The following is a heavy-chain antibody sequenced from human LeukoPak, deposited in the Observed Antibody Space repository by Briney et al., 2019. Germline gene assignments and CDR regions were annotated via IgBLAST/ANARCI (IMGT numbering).Heavy chain of an antibody. CDR3: AKKRVITTPDAIDWYFDL. V-gene: IGHV3-23*01. CDR1: GFTFSNYA. Sequence: QAGGSLRLSCAASGFTFSNYAMTWVRQAPGKGLEWVSILSGSGGATYYADSVKGRFTISRDNSENTLFLQMNNLGAEDTAVYYCAKKRVITTPDAIDWYFDLWGRGTLVTVSS. J-gene: IGHJ2*01. CDR2: LSGSGGAT. D-gene: IGHD3-10*01.